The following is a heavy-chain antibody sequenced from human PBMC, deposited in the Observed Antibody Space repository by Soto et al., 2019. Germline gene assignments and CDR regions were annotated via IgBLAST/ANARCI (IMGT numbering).Heavy chain of an antibody. Sequence: SETLSLTCTVSGGSISSYYWSWIRQPPGKGLEWIGYIYYSGSTNYNPSLKSRVTISVGTSKNQFSLKLSSVTAEDTAVYYCARVKWERRIDYWGQGTLVTVSS. CDR1: GGSISSYY. J-gene: IGHJ4*02. CDR2: IYYSGST. D-gene: IGHD1-26*01. V-gene: IGHV4-59*01. CDR3: ARVKWERRIDY.